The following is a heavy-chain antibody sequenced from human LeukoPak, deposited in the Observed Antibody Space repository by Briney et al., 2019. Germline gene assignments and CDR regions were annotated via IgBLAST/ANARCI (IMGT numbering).Heavy chain of an antibody. D-gene: IGHD2-2*01. CDR3: ARHKPVALRRYFYYGMDV. CDR1: GGTFSSYS. CDR2: IIPIFGTA. J-gene: IGHJ6*02. Sequence: SVKVSCKASGGTFSSYSISWLRQAPGQGLEWMGGIIPIFGTANYAQKFQGTVTITTDESTSPAYMELSSLRSEDTAVYYCARHKPVALRRYFYYGMDVWGQGTTVTVSS. V-gene: IGHV1-69*05.